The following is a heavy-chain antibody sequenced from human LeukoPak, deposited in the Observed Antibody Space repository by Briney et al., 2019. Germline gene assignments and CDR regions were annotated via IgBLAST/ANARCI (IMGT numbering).Heavy chain of an antibody. J-gene: IGHJ4*02. D-gene: IGHD6-19*01. CDR2: MNPNSGNT. V-gene: IGHV1-8*01. CDR1: GYTFTSYD. Sequence: GASVKVSCKASGYTFTSYDINWVRQATGQGFEWMGWMNPNSGNTGYAQKFQGRVTMTRNTSISTAYMELSSLRSEDTAVYYCARGMYSSGWYNYWGQGTLVTVPS. CDR3: ARGMYSSGWYNY.